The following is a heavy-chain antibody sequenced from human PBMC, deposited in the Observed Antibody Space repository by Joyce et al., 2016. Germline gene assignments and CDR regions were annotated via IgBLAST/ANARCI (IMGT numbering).Heavy chain of an antibody. D-gene: IGHD4-23*01. CDR2: IYSSGST. V-gene: IGHV4-59*01. CDR3: ARDHGGNSYWYFDL. J-gene: IGHJ2*01. CDR1: GGSISSNY. Sequence: QVQLQESGPGLVKPSETLSLICTVSGGSISSNYWSWFRQSPGKGLEWIGYIYSSGSTNYNPSRRSRVTISVDTSKRQFSLKLSSVTAAATAVYYCARDHGGNSYWYFDLRGRGTLVTVSS.